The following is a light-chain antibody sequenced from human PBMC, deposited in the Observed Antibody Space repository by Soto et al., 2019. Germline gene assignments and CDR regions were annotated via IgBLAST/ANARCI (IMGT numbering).Light chain of an antibody. CDR1: SSDVGAYNY. CDR2: EVS. V-gene: IGLV2-14*01. Sequence: QSALTQPASVSGSPGQSITVSCTGTSSDVGAYNYVSWYQQNPGQAPKLMIYEVSYRPSGVSTRFSGSKSGNTDSLTISGLQAEDGGDYYCCSYAGSSTLYVFGTGTKVTVL. CDR3: CSYAGSSTLYV. J-gene: IGLJ1*01.